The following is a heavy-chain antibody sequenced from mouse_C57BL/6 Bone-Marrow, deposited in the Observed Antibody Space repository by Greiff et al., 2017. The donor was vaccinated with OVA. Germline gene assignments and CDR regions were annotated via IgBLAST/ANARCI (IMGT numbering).Heavy chain of an antibody. D-gene: IGHD1-1*01. Sequence: QVQLQQSGPELVKPGASVKISCKASGYAFSSSWMNWVKQRPGKGLEWIGRIYPGDGDTNYNGKFKGKATLTADKYSSTAYMQLSSLTSEDSAVYYCAREGYYYGSSYGRLDYWGQGTTLTVSS. CDR1: GYAFSSSW. CDR2: IYPGDGDT. V-gene: IGHV1-82*01. J-gene: IGHJ2*01. CDR3: AREGYYYGSSYGRLDY.